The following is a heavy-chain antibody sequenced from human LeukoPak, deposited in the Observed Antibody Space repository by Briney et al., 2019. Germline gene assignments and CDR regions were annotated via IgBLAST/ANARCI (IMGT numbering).Heavy chain of an antibody. V-gene: IGHV4-39*01. Sequence: SETLSLTCTVSGGSIRSSYYYWGWIRQPPGKGLEWIGSIYDSGSTYYNPSLKSRVTISVDTSKNQFSLKLSSVTAADTAVYYCARRSELELRDAFDIWGQGTMVTVSS. CDR2: IYDSGST. D-gene: IGHD1-7*01. J-gene: IGHJ3*02. CDR3: ARRSELELRDAFDI. CDR1: GGSIRSSYYY.